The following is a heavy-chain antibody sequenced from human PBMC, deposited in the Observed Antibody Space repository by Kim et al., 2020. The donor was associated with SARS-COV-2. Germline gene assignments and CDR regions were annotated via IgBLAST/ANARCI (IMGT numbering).Heavy chain of an antibody. V-gene: IGHV1-3*01. Sequence: ASVKVSCKASGYTFTSYAMHWVRQAPGQRLEWMGWINAGNGNTKYSQKFQGRVTITRDTSASTAYMELSSLRSEDTAVYYCARRSPDPTTVTFYYGMDVWGQGTTVTVSS. D-gene: IGHD4-17*01. CDR1: GYTFTSYA. CDR3: ARRSPDPTTVTFYYGMDV. CDR2: INAGNGNT. J-gene: IGHJ6*02.